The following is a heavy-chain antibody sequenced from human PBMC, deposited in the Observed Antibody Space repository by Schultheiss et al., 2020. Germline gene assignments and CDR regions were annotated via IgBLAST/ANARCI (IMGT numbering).Heavy chain of an antibody. V-gene: IGHV5-51*01. CDR2: IYPDDSDT. D-gene: IGHD3-10*02. J-gene: IGHJ3*02. CDR3: AREVFDAFDI. Sequence: GESLKISCKGSGYSFTTYWIAWVRQTPGKGLEWMGIIYPDDSDTKYSPSFRGQVTISTDNSIKTAYLQWSSLKDSDTAMYYCAREVFDAFDIWGQGTMVTVSS. CDR1: GYSFTTYW.